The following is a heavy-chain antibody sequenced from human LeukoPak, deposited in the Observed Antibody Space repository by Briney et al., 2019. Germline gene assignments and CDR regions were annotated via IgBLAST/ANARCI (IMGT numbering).Heavy chain of an antibody. D-gene: IGHD4-23*01. CDR3: ARGPVVLGAFGI. J-gene: IGHJ3*02. Sequence: SETLSLTCAVYGGSFSGYYWSWIRQPPGKGLEWIGEINHSGSTNYNPSLKSRVTISVDTSKNQFSLKLSSVTAADTAVYYCARGPVVLGAFGIWGQGTMVTVSS. V-gene: IGHV4-34*01. CDR2: INHSGST. CDR1: GGSFSGYY.